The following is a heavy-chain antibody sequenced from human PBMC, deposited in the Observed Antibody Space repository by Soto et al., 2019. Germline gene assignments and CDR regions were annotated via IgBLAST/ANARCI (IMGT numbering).Heavy chain of an antibody. J-gene: IGHJ6*02. CDR2: ISYDGSNK. V-gene: IGHV3-30-3*01. CDR3: ARERGSSWSNYYYYGMDV. Sequence: QVQLVESGGGVVQPGRSLRLSCAASGFTFSSYAMHWVRQAPGKGLEWVAVISYDGSNKYYADSVKGRFTISRDNSKNTLYLQMNSLRAEDTAVYYCARERGSSWSNYYYYGMDVWGQGTTVTVSS. D-gene: IGHD6-13*01. CDR1: GFTFSSYA.